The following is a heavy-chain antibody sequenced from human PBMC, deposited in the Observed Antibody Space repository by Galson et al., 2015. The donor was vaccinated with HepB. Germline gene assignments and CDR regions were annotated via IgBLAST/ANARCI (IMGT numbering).Heavy chain of an antibody. CDR3: ANRHDYGDHYDAFDI. J-gene: IGHJ3*02. CDR2: IRYDGSNK. CDR1: GFTFSSYG. Sequence: SLRLSCAASGFTFSSYGMHWVRQAPGKGLEWVAFIRYDGSNKYYADSVKGRFTISRDNSKNTLYLQMNSLRAEDTAVYYCANRHDYGDHYDAFDIWGQGTMVTASS. D-gene: IGHD4-17*01. V-gene: IGHV3-30*02.